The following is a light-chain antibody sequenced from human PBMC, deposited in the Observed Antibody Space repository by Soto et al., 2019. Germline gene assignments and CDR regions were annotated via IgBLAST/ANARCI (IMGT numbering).Light chain of an antibody. CDR1: SSDVGGYNY. CDR2: EVY. CDR3: SSYAGSSIWV. Sequence: QSALTQPPSASGSPGQSVTFSCTGTSSDVGGYNYVSWYQQHPGKAPKLMIYEVYKRPSGVPDRFSGSKSGNTASLTVSGLQAEDEAVYYCSSYAGSSIWVFGGGTKLTVL. V-gene: IGLV2-8*01. J-gene: IGLJ2*01.